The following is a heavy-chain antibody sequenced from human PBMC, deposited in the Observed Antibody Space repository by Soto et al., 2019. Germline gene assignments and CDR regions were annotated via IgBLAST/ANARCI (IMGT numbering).Heavy chain of an antibody. Sequence: GGSLRLSCAASGFTFDDYAMHWVRQAPGKGLEWVSGISWNSGSIGYADSVKGRFTISRDNAKNSLYLQMNSLRAEDTALYYCAKGRSYCSGGSCYSHYYYYMDVWGKGTTVTVSS. CDR3: AKGRSYCSGGSCYSHYYYYMDV. J-gene: IGHJ6*03. V-gene: IGHV3-9*01. D-gene: IGHD2-15*01. CDR1: GFTFDDYA. CDR2: ISWNSGSI.